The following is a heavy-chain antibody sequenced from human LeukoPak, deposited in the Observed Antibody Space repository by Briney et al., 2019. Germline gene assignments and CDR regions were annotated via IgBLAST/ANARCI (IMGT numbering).Heavy chain of an antibody. CDR3: AGGYIYGYYYMDV. D-gene: IGHD5-18*01. CDR2: IVYSGST. CDR1: GGSFDGYY. Sequence: SETLSLTCAVFGGSFDGYYWTWIRQSPEKGLEWIGEIVYSGSTNYNPSLKSRVTISVDTSKNQFSLKLSSVTAADTAVYYCAGGYIYGYYYMDVWGKGTTVTVSS. J-gene: IGHJ6*03. V-gene: IGHV4-34*12.